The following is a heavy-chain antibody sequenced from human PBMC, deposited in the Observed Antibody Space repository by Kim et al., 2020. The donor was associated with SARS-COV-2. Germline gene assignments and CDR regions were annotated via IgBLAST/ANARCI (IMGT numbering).Heavy chain of an antibody. J-gene: IGHJ4*02. CDR3: ARQGQNYYDSSGYFF. CDR1: GFTFSSYS. V-gene: IGHV3-21*01. Sequence: GGSLRLSCAASGFTFSSYSMNWVRQAPGKGLEWVSSISSSSSYIYYADSVKGRFTISRDNAKNSLYLQMNSLRAEDTAVYYCARQGQNYYDSSGYFFWGQGTLVTVSS. D-gene: IGHD3-22*01. CDR2: ISSSSSYI.